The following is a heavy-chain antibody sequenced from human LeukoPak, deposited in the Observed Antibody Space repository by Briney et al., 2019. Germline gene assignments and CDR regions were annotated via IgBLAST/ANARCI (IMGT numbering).Heavy chain of an antibody. V-gene: IGHV3-23*01. CDR3: ARAPSEIGGYYPEYFRH. CDR1: GFTFSSYA. J-gene: IGHJ1*01. CDR2: ISGSGGST. D-gene: IGHD3-22*01. Sequence: GGSLRLSCAASGFTFSSYAMSWVRQAPGKGLEWVSAISGSGGSTYYADSVKGRFTISRDSAKNTVSLQMNSLRAEDTGVYFCARAPSEIGGYYPEYFRHWGQGTLVTVSS.